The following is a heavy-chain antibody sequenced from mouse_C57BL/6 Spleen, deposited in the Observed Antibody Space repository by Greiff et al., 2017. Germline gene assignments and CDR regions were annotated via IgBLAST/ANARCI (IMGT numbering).Heavy chain of an antibody. CDR3: ARASIITTVVARYFDV. Sequence: VQLQESGAELVKPGASVKISCKASGYAFSSYWMNWVKQRPGKGLEWIGQIYPGDGDTNYNGKFKGKATLTADKSSSTAYMQLSSLTSEDSAVYFCARASIITTVVARYFDVGGTGTTVTVSS. CDR2: IYPGDGDT. CDR1: GYAFSSYW. J-gene: IGHJ1*03. V-gene: IGHV1-80*01. D-gene: IGHD1-1*01.